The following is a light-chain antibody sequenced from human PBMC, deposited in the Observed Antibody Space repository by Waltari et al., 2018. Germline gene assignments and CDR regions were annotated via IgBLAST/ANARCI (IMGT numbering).Light chain of an antibody. CDR2: APS. CDR1: QSISSY. J-gene: IGKJ1*01. V-gene: IGKV1-39*01. CDR3: QQSYSTPQT. Sequence: DIQMTQSPSSLSASVGDRVTIPCRASQSISSYLNWYQQKPGKAPKLLIYAPSSLQSGVPSRFSGSGSGTDFTLTISSLQPEDFATYYCQQSYSTPQTFGQGTKVEIK.